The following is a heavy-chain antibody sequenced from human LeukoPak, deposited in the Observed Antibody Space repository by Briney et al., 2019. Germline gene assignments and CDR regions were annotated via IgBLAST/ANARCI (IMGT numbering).Heavy chain of an antibody. CDR3: AKAHSSRNYYYMDV. J-gene: IGHJ6*03. V-gene: IGHV3-23*01. Sequence: GGSLRLSCAASGFTFSSYAMSWVRQAPGKGLEWVSAISGSGGSTYYADSVKGRFTISRDNSKNTLYLQMNSLRAEDTAVYYCAKAHSSRNYYYMDVWGKGTTVTVSS. CDR1: GFTFSSYA. D-gene: IGHD6-13*01. CDR2: ISGSGGST.